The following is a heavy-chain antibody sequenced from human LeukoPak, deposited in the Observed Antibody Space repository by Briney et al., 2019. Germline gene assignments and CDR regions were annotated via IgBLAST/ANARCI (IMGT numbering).Heavy chain of an antibody. CDR2: IYSGGST. V-gene: IGHV3-53*01. CDR1: GFTVSSNY. J-gene: IGHJ5*02. CDR3: ARSSTTPRTDVGWFDP. D-gene: IGHD4-17*01. Sequence: GGSLRLSCAASGFTVSSNYMSWVRQAPGKGLEWVSVIYSGGSTYYADSVKGRFTISRDNSKNTLYLQMNSLRAEGTAVYYCARSSTTPRTDVGWFDPWGQGTLVTVSS.